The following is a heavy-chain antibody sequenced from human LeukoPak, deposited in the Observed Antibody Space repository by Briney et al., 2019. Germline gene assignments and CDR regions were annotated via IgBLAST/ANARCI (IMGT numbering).Heavy chain of an antibody. CDR1: GGSISSYY. V-gene: IGHV4-59*08. J-gene: IGHJ5*02. D-gene: IGHD3-22*01. CDR2: IYYSGST. CDR3: ARHVSSGSIGGGWFDP. Sequence: PSETLSLTCTVSGGSISSYYWSWIRQPPGKGLEWIGYIYYSGSTNYNPSLKSRVTISVDTSKNQFSLKLSSVTAADTAVYYCARHVSSGSIGGGWFDPWGQGTLVTVSS.